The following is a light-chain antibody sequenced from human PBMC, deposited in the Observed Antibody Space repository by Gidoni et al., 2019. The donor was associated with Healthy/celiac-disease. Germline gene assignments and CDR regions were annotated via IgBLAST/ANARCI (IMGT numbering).Light chain of an antibody. Sequence: EIVLTQSPATLSLSPGERATLSCRASQSVSSYLAWYQQKPGQAPRILIYDAANRATGIPPRFSGSESGTDFTLTISSLEPEEFAVYYCQQRSNWPPTVTFXGXTKVEIK. J-gene: IGKJ4*01. V-gene: IGKV3-11*01. CDR2: DAA. CDR1: QSVSSY. CDR3: QQRSNWPPTVT.